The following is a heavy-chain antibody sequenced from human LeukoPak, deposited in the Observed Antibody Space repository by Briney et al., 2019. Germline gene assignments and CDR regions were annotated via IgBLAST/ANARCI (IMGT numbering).Heavy chain of an antibody. CDR3: AREKGGFDI. D-gene: IGHD2-15*01. J-gene: IGHJ3*02. CDR1: GFTFSAYT. V-gene: IGHV3-64*01. CDR2: ISNNGGST. Sequence: GGSLRLSCAASGFTFSAYTMQWVRQAPGKGLEYVSAISNNGGSTYYANSVKGRFTISRDNSKNTLYLQMGGLRAEDMAVYYCAREKGGFDIWGQGTMVTVSS.